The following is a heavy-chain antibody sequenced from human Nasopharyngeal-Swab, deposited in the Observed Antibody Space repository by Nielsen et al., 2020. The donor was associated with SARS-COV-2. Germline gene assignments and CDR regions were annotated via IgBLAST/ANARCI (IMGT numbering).Heavy chain of an antibody. Sequence: SLKISCAASGFTFSDYYMSWIRQAPGKGLEWVSYISSSSSYTNYADSVKGRFTISRDNAKNSLYLQMNSLRAEDTAVYYCARDSAAAGTVFDYWGQGTQVTVSS. V-gene: IGHV3-11*06. CDR2: ISSSSSYT. D-gene: IGHD6-13*01. J-gene: IGHJ4*02. CDR3: ARDSAAAGTVFDY. CDR1: GFTFSDYY.